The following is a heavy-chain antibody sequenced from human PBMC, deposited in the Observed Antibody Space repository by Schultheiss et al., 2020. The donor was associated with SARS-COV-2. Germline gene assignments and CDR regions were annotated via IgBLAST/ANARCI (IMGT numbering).Heavy chain of an antibody. CDR3: ARMKYYGSGGEGYYFDY. Sequence: SGPTLVKPTQTLTLTCTFSGFSLSTSGMRVSWIRQPPGKALEWLTRIDWDDDKFYSTSLKTRLTISKDTSKNQVVLTMTNMDPVDTATYYCARMKYYGSGGEGYYFDYWGQGTLVTVSS. CDR1: GFSLSTSGMR. D-gene: IGHD3-10*01. CDR2: IDWDDDK. V-gene: IGHV2-70*04. J-gene: IGHJ4*02.